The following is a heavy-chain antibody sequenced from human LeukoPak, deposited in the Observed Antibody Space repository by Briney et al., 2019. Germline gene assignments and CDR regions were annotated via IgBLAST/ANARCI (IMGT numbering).Heavy chain of an antibody. V-gene: IGHV3-7*01. CDR2: INKEGNEE. J-gene: IGHJ6*02. Sequence: GGSLRLSCAASGFTFKDYWMSWVRQAPGKEPEWVANINKEGNEEHFVDSVKGRFTVSRDNAKNSLFLQMNSLRVEDTAVYYCATYKNWVAGDVWGQGTTVSVSS. CDR1: GFTFKDYW. CDR3: ATYKNWVAGDV. D-gene: IGHD7-27*01.